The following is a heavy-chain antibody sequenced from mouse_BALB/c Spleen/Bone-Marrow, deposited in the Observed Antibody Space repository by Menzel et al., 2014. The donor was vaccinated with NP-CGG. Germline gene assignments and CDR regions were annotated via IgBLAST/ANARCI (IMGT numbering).Heavy chain of an antibody. D-gene: IGHD2-4*01. J-gene: IGHJ4*01. CDR3: ARGGLRGDALDC. CDR2: IDPANVNT. V-gene: IGHV14-3*02. Sequence: QGLEWIGRIDPANVNTKYDPKFQGKAPITADTSSNTAYLQLSSLTSEDTAVYYCARGGLRGDALDCWGQGTSVTVSS.